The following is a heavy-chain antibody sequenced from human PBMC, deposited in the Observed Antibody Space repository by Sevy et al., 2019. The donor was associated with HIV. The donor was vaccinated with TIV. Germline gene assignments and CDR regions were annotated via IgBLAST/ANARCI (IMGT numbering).Heavy chain of an antibody. CDR2: ISGGGGGT. CDR3: AKNYFPDIADGWYFDL. CDR1: GFTFNNYS. Sequence: GGSLRLSCAASGFTFNNYSMGWVRQAPGKGLEGKGLEWVSAISGGGGGTDYADSVRSRFNTCRDNSKNKPYIQVNSLKVKDMAVYYCAKNYFPDIADGWYFDLWGRGTLVTVSS. J-gene: IGHJ2*01. V-gene: IGHV3-23*01. D-gene: IGHD1-7*01.